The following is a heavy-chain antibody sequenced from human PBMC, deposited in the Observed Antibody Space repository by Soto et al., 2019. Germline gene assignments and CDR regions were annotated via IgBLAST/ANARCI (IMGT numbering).Heavy chain of an antibody. Sequence: GASVKVSCKASGGTFSSYAISWVRQAPGQGLEWMGGIIPIFGTANYAQKFQGRVTITADESTSTAYMELSSLRSEDTAVYYCARDDPWVVVPAGTPYGMDVWGQGTTVTVSS. D-gene: IGHD2-2*01. CDR3: ARDDPWVVVPAGTPYGMDV. CDR2: IIPIFGTA. J-gene: IGHJ6*02. V-gene: IGHV1-69*13. CDR1: GGTFSSYA.